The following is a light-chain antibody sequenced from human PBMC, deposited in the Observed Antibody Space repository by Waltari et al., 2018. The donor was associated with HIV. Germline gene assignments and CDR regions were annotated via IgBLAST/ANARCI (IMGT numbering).Light chain of an antibody. CDR1: SLRSYY. CDR3: NSRDSSGNRV. V-gene: IGLV3-19*01. J-gene: IGLJ3*02. CDR2: GKN. Sequence: SSELTQDPAVSVALGQTVRITCQGDSLRSYYASWYQQKPTQAPVLAIYGKNNRPSGIPDRFSGSSSGNTASLTITGAQAEDEADYYCNSRDSSGNRVFGGGTNLTVL.